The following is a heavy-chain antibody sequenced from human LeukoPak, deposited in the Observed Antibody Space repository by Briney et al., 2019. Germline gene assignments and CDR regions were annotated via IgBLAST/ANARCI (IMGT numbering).Heavy chain of an antibody. J-gene: IGHJ6*03. Sequence: SETLSLTCTVSGYSITNGYYWGWIRQPPGKGLEWIGRIYTSGSTNYNPSLKSRVTMSVDTSKNQFSLKLSSVTAADTAVYYCARDRGIAVAGAYYYYYYMDVWGKGTTVTVSS. CDR2: IYTSGST. D-gene: IGHD6-19*01. CDR3: ARDRGIAVAGAYYYYYYMDV. V-gene: IGHV4-38-2*02. CDR1: GYSITNGYY.